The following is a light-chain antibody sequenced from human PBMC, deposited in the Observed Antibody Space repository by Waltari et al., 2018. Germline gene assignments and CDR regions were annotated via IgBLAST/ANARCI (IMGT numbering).Light chain of an antibody. CDR2: RNN. CDR1: SSNIGSNY. CDR3: AAWDDSLSGWV. J-gene: IGLJ2*01. Sequence: QSVLTQPPSASRTPGQRVTISCSGSSSNIGSNYVYWYQQLPGTAPKLLIYRNNQLPSGVPDRFSGSKSGTSASLAISGLRSEDEADYYCAAWDDSLSGWVFGGGTKLTVL. V-gene: IGLV1-47*01.